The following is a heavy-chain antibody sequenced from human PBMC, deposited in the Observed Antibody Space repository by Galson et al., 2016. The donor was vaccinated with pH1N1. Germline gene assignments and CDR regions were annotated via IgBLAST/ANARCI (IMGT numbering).Heavy chain of an antibody. D-gene: IGHD1-1*01. CDR3: ARDQNWNLDY. J-gene: IGHJ4*02. CDR2: ISTSKGNT. V-gene: IGHV1-18*01. Sequence: SVKVSCKASGYTFTTFGISWVRQAPGKGLEWLGWISTSKGNTKNAQRLLDRVTMTRDTSTSTVFMELTSLRSADTAIYYCARDQNWNLDYWGQGTLVTVSS. CDR1: GYTFTTFG.